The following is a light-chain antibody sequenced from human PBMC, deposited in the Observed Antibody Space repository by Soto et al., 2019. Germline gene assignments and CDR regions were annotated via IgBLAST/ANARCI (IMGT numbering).Light chain of an antibody. J-gene: IGKJ2*01. CDR3: QQRGT. V-gene: IGKV3-11*01. Sequence: ELVLTQSPATLSLSPGERATLSCRASQSLGDYLAWYQQKPGQAPRLLIYDASNRATGIPARFSGSGSGTDFTLTISSLEPEDFAVYYCQQRGTFGQGTKLEIK. CDR1: QSLGDY. CDR2: DAS.